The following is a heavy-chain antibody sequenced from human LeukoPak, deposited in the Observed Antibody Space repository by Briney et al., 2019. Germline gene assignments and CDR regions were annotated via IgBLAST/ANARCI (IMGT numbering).Heavy chain of an antibody. CDR3: ARDWYYYDSSGYSLFDY. Sequence: PGGSLRLSCAASGFTFSSYWMSWVRQAPGKGLEWVANIKQDGSEKYYVDSVKGGFTISRDNAKNSLYLQMNSLRAEDTAVYYCARDWYYYDSSGYSLFDYWGQGTLLTVSS. D-gene: IGHD3-22*01. CDR2: IKQDGSEK. J-gene: IGHJ4*02. V-gene: IGHV3-7*01. CDR1: GFTFSSYW.